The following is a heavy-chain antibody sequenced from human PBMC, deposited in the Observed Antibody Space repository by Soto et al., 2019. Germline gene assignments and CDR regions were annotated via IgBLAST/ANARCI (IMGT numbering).Heavy chain of an antibody. CDR2: IYHSGST. V-gene: IGHV4-4*02. J-gene: IGHJ6*02. D-gene: IGHD3-10*01. CDR1: GGSISSSNW. Sequence: QVQLQESGPGLVKPSGTLSLTCAVSGGSISSSNWWSWVRQPPGKGLEWIGEIYHSGSTNYNPSLKRRVTISVDKSKNQFSLKLSSVTAADTAVYYCARDLYTMVRDYYGMDVWGQGTTVTVSS. CDR3: ARDLYTMVRDYYGMDV.